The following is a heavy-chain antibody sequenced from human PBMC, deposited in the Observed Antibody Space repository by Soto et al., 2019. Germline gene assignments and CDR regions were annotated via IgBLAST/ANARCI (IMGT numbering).Heavy chain of an antibody. CDR1: ELTFSTFV. CDR3: LVLLGENYYTVDV. CDR2: SSGSGRSA. V-gene: IGHV3-23*01. Sequence: PVSSLRLSCAATELTFSTFVMTWFREVPGVGLEWILSSSGSGRSAYSAVSGKGRVTFARDNSNNTLYLQSSSLGVDDTGFYHCLVLLGENYYTVDVWGQGTTVTVSS. D-gene: IGHD1-26*01. J-gene: IGHJ6*02.